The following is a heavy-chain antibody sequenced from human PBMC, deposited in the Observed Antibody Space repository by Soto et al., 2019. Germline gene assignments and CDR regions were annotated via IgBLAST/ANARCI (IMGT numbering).Heavy chain of an antibody. V-gene: IGHV1-69*12. Sequence: QVQLVQSGAEVKKPGSSVKVSCKASGGTFSSYAISWVRQAPGQGLEWMGGIIPIFGTANYAQKFQGRVTITAXXSXSXXYMELSSLRSEDTAVYYCARGEVGAVAGILNWFDPWGQGTLVTVSS. CDR3: ARGEVGAVAGILNWFDP. J-gene: IGHJ5*02. CDR2: IIPIFGTA. CDR1: GGTFSSYA. D-gene: IGHD6-19*01.